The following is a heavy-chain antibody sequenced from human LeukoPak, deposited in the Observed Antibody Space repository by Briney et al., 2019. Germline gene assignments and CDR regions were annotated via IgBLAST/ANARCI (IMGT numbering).Heavy chain of an antibody. CDR3: ARGYSYGFHY. CDR1: GFTFSSYN. Sequence: GGSLRLSCAASGFTFSSYNMNWVRQAPGKGLEWVSYISSSSSTIYYADSVRGRFTISRDNAKNSLYLQVNSLRDEDTAVYYCARGYSYGFHYWGRGTLVTVSS. D-gene: IGHD5-18*01. V-gene: IGHV3-48*02. CDR2: ISSSSSTI. J-gene: IGHJ4*02.